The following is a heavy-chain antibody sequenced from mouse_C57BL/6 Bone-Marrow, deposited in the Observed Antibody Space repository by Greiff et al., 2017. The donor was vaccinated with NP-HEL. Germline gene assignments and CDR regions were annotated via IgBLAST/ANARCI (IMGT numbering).Heavy chain of an antibody. CDR1: GYTFTSYW. CDR3: ARASQATFFDY. V-gene: IGHV1-64*01. CDR2: IHPNSGST. Sequence: LQQPGAELVKPGASVKLSCKASGYTFTSYWMHWVTQRPGQGLEWIGMIHPNSGSTNYNEKFKSKATLTVDKSSSTAYMQLSSLTSEDSAVYYCARASQATFFDYWGQGTTLTVSS. J-gene: IGHJ2*01. D-gene: IGHD3-2*02.